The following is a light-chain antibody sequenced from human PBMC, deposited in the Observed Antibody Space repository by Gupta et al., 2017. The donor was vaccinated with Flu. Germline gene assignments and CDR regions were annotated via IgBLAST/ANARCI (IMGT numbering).Light chain of an antibody. Sequence: VTITSSGRKYNIGSKTVQWYQQIPGQAPELIIYSDKQRPSGIPARCSGSNSENSASLAIGRLESEDEAEYYCAVWDDSIDNHVVFGGGTKLPVL. CDR2: SDK. CDR1: KYNIGSKT. V-gene: IGLV1-44*01. J-gene: IGLJ2*01. CDR3: AVWDDSIDNHVV.